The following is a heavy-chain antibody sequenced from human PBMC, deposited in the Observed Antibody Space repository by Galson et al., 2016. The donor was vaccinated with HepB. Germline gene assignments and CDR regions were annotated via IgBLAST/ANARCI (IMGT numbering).Heavy chain of an antibody. V-gene: IGHV3-48*03. CDR2: ISSSGNTI. Sequence: SLRLSCAASGFTFSSYDMNWVRQAPGKGLEWVSYISSSGNTIYYADSVKGRFTISRDNAKNSLYLQMNSLRAEDTAVYYCALVSRFRLWVYWGQGTLVTVSS. D-gene: IGHD2-8*02. CDR3: ALVSRFRLWVY. J-gene: IGHJ4*02. CDR1: GFTFSSYD.